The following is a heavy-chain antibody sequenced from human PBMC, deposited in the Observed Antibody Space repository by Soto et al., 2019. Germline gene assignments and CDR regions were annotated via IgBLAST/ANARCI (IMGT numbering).Heavy chain of an antibody. D-gene: IGHD3-22*01. CDR3: ARDRPEYDSSGDLYYYYGMDV. J-gene: IGHJ6*02. CDR1: GDSVSGNSAA. CDR2: TYYRSKWYD. V-gene: IGHV6-1*01. Sequence: SQTLSLTCAISGDSVSGNSAAWNWIRQSPSRGLEWLGRTYYRSKWYDDYAVSVKSRITINPDTSKNQFSLQLNSVTPEDTAVYYCARDRPEYDSSGDLYYYYGMDVWGQGTTVTVSS.